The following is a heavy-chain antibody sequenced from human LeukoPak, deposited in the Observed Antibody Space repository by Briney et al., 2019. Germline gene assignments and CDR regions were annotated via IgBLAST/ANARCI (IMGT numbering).Heavy chain of an antibody. Sequence: GGSLRLSCAASGFTFSDYYMSWIRHAPGKGLEWVSYISSSGSTIYYADSVKGRFTISRDNAKNSLYLQMNSLRAEDTAVYYCARDYIHYDISLASDYWGQGTLVTVSS. V-gene: IGHV3-11*01. D-gene: IGHD3-9*01. J-gene: IGHJ4*02. CDR1: GFTFSDYY. CDR3: ARDYIHYDISLASDY. CDR2: ISSSGSTI.